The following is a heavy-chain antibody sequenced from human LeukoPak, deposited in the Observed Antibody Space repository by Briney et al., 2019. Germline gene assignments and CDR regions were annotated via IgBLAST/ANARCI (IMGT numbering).Heavy chain of an antibody. J-gene: IGHJ5*02. CDR3: ARDAFMRGASTSCYSS. D-gene: IGHD2-2*01. CDR1: GYTFISYY. V-gene: IGHV1-46*01. Sequence: ASVKVSCKASGYTFISYYMHWVRQAPGQGLEWMGIINPSGGSTSYAQKFQGRVTMTRDTSTSTVYMELSSLRSEDTAVYYCARDAFMRGASTSCYSSWGQGTLVTVSS. CDR2: INPSGGST.